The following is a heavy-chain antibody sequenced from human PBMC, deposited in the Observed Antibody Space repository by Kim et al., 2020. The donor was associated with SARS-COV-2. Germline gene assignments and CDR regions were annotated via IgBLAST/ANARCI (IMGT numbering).Heavy chain of an antibody. CDR3: ARIELYSSGPYFDL. J-gene: IGHJ2*01. Sequence: GGSLRLSCAASGFTFSSYEMNWVRQAPGKGLEWVSYISSSGSTIYYADSVKGRFTISRDNAKNSLYLQMNSLRAEDTAVYYCARIELYSSGPYFDLWGRGTLVTVSS. D-gene: IGHD6-19*01. CDR2: ISSSGSTI. V-gene: IGHV3-48*03. CDR1: GFTFSSYE.